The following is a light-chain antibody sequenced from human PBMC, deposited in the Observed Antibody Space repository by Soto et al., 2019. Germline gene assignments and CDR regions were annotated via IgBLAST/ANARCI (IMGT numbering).Light chain of an antibody. V-gene: IGLV2-14*03. Sequence: HSVLTQPASVSGSPGQSITISCTGTRSDIGAYNFVSWYQQHPGKAPKLMLYDVNIRPSGVSNRFSGSKSGNTASLTISGLQAEDEADYYCTSWTTSTTMRFGGGTKVTVL. J-gene: IGLJ2*01. CDR1: RSDIGAYNF. CDR2: DVN. CDR3: TSWTTSTTMR.